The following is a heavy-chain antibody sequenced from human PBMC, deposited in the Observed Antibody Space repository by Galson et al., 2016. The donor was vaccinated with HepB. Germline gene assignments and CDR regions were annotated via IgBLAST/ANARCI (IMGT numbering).Heavy chain of an antibody. CDR3: ARGLKFYGAGSYGEYSLGY. V-gene: IGHV1-3*01. J-gene: IGHJ4*02. CDR1: GYTFSMYT. Sequence: SVKVSCKASGYTFSMYTMYWVRQAPGQRLEWMGWINAGNGNTKYSQKFQGRVTITRDTSATTVYMDLSSLRSEDTAVYYCARGLKFYGAGSYGEYSLGYWGQGTLVTVSS. D-gene: IGHD3-10*01. CDR2: INAGNGNT.